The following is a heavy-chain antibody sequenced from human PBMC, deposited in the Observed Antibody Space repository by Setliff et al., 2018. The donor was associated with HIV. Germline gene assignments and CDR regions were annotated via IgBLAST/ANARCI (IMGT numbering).Heavy chain of an antibody. Sequence: PSETLSLTCAVSGYSISSNYYWAWIRQAPGKGLEWIGCIDASANTYYIPSLKSRATISIDMSKNQLSLKLRSVTAADTAVYYCARIGSGWSVGWFDPWGQGTLVTVSS. CDR3: ARIGSGWSVGWFDP. J-gene: IGHJ5*02. D-gene: IGHD6-13*01. CDR1: GYSISSNYY. CDR2: IDASANT. V-gene: IGHV4-38-2*01.